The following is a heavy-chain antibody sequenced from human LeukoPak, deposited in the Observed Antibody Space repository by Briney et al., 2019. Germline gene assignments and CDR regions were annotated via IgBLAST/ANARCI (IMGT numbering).Heavy chain of an antibody. Sequence: ASVKVSCKASGCTFTNYYIHWVRQAPGQGLERTGVINPSGGSTSYAQKFQGRVTVTRDTSTSTVYMELSSLRSEDTAVYYCARGFYSSGWYGYFQHWGQGTLVTVSS. V-gene: IGHV1-46*01. CDR3: ARGFYSSGWYGYFQH. D-gene: IGHD6-19*01. J-gene: IGHJ1*01. CDR1: GCTFTNYY. CDR2: INPSGGST.